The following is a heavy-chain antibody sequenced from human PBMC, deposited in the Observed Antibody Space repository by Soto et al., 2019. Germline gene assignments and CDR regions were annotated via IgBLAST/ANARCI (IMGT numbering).Heavy chain of an antibody. CDR1: NFTFSNYG. J-gene: IGHJ4*02. V-gene: IGHV3-30*18. Sequence: QVQLVESGGGVVQPGRSLRLSCAASNFTFSNYGMHWVRQAPGKGLEWVALISNGGSNKYYTDSVKGRFTISRDNSRNTLSLQMNSLRADDTAVYYCAKDGADTGTYYFDYWGQGTLITVSS. CDR3: AKDGADTGTYYFDY. D-gene: IGHD1-26*01. CDR2: ISNGGSNK.